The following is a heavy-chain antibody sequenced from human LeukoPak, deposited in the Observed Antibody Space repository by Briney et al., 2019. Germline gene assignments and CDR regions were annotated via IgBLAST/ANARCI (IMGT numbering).Heavy chain of an antibody. J-gene: IGHJ4*02. D-gene: IGHD3-22*01. CDR2: VYYSGTT. Sequence: LETLSLTCTVSGGSISSYSYYWGWIRQPPGKGLEWIGGVYYSGTTYYNPSLKSRVTISVDTSKNQFSLKLSSVTAADTAMYYCARDPYYSDNSDYSYWGQGTLVTVSS. CDR1: GGSISSYSYY. CDR3: ARDPYYSDNSDYSY. V-gene: IGHV4-39*07.